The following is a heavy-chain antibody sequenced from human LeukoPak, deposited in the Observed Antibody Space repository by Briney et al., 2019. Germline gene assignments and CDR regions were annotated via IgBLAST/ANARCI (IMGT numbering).Heavy chain of an antibody. D-gene: IGHD3-10*01. Sequence: ASVKVSCKASGYSFTAYYIHWVRQAPGQGLEWMGRISPTRGGTKYAQKFLGRVSMTRDTSISTSYMELSSLRPDDTAVYYCASLGYASGSSNSYYYYDGRDIWGQGTMVTVSS. CDR2: ISPTRGGT. V-gene: IGHV1-2*02. CDR1: GYSFTAYY. CDR3: ASLGYASGSSNSYYYYDGRDI. J-gene: IGHJ6*02.